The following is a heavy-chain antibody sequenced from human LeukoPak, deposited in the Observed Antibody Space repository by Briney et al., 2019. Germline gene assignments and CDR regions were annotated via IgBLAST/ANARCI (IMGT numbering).Heavy chain of an antibody. CDR3: ARSSITGGTIDYFDY. Sequence: SVKASCKASGGTFSSYAISWVRQAPGQGLEWMGRIIPILGIANYAQKFQGRVTITADKSTSTAYMELSGLRSEDTAVYYCARSSITGGTIDYFDYWGQGTLVTVSS. D-gene: IGHD7-27*01. CDR2: IIPILGIA. J-gene: IGHJ4*02. CDR1: GGTFSSYA. V-gene: IGHV1-69*04.